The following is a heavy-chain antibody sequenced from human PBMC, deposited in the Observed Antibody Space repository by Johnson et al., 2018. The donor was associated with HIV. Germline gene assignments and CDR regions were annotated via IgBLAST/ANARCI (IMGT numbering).Heavy chain of an antibody. Sequence: VQLVESGGGLVKPGGSLRLSCAASGFTVSSNYMSWVRQAPGKGLEWVSVIYSGGSTYYADSVKGRFTISRDNSKNTLYLQMNSLRADDTAVYYCSRDAIATAADDAFYIWGQGTMVTVSS. CDR2: IYSGGST. CDR3: SRDAIATAADDAFYI. J-gene: IGHJ3*02. V-gene: IGHV3-66*01. CDR1: GFTVSSNY. D-gene: IGHD6-13*01.